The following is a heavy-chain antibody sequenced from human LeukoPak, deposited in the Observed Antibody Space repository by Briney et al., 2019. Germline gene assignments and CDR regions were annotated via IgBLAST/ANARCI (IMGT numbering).Heavy chain of an antibody. CDR2: IRSKAYGGTT. Sequence: GGSLRLSCTASGFTFGDYAMSWFRQAPGKGLEWVGFIRSKAYGGTTEYAASVKGRFTISRDDSKSIAYLQMNSLKTEDTAVYYCTTLRYFDWLLSSLPPDYWGQGTLVTVSS. CDR1: GFTFGDYA. D-gene: IGHD3-9*01. CDR3: TTLRYFDWLLSSLPPDY. V-gene: IGHV3-49*03. J-gene: IGHJ4*02.